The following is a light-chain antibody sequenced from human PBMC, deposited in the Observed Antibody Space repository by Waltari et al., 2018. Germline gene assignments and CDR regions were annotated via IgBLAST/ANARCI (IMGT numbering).Light chain of an antibody. CDR1: SSDFGYDNI. J-gene: IGLJ2*01. Sequence: QSALTQPASVSGSPGQSITISCTGTSSDFGYDNIVSWYQQHPGTAPKLIISEVNKRPLGISSRFSGSKSGNTASLTISGLQPEDEAEYYCCSYAGVNTFLFGGGTKVTVL. CDR2: EVN. V-gene: IGLV2-23*02. CDR3: CSYAGVNTFL.